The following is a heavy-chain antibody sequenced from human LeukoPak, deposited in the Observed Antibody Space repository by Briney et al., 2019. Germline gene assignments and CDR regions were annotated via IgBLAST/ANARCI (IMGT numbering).Heavy chain of an antibody. CDR2: ISSSGSTI. V-gene: IGHV3-48*03. CDR3: ARDLGNWNPRCFDY. D-gene: IGHD1-1*01. CDR1: GFTFSSYE. Sequence: PGGSLRLSCAASGFTFSSYEMNWVRQAPGKGLEWVSYISSSGSTIYYADSVKGRFTISRDNAKNSLYLQMNSLRAEDTAVYYCARDLGNWNPRCFDYWGQGTLVTVSS. J-gene: IGHJ4*02.